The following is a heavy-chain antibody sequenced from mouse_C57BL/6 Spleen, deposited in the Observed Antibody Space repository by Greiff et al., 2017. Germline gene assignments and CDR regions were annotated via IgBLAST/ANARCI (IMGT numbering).Heavy chain of an antibody. CDR1: GYAFSSSW. CDR3: ARGNDYPY. V-gene: IGHV1-82*01. D-gene: IGHD2-4*01. CDR2: IYPGDGDT. J-gene: IGHJ3*01. Sequence: QVQLQQSGPELVKPGASVKISCKASGYAFSSSWMNWVKQRPGKGLEWLGRIYPGDGDTNYNGKFKGKATLTADTSSSTAYMQLSSLTSEDSAVYFCARGNDYPYWGQGTLVTVSA.